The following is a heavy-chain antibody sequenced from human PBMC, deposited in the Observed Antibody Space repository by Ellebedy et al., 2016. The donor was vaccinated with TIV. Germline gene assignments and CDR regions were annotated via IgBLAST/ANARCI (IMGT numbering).Heavy chain of an antibody. CDR3: TRDLNNIGSGDY. V-gene: IGHV1-2*02. CDR1: GYTFTSYY. Sequence: AASVKVSCKTSGYTFTSYYIHWVRQAPGQGLEWMAWINPNSGGTNYAQKFQGRVTVTRDTSTSTAFLELRRLRSDDTAGYYCTRDLNNIGSGDYWGQGTLVTVSS. J-gene: IGHJ4*02. CDR2: INPNSGGT. D-gene: IGHD1-14*01.